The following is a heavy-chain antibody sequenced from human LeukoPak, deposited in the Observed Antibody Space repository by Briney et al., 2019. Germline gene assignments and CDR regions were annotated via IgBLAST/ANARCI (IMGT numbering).Heavy chain of an antibody. CDR2: ISAHNGDT. V-gene: IGHV1-18*01. D-gene: IGHD6-13*01. CDR3: ARVHSSSWYTIDY. Sequence: ASVKVSCKASGYTFINYAISWVRQAPGQGLEWMGWISAHNGDTNYARKFRGRVTLTTDTSTSTAYMELRSLRSDDTAVYYCARVHSSSWYTIDYWGQGTLVTVSS. CDR1: GYTFINYA. J-gene: IGHJ4*02.